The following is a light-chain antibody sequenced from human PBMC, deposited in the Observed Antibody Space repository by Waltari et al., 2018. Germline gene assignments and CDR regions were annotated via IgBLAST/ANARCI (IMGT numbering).Light chain of an antibody. CDR1: SPNIGAGYG. V-gene: IGLV1-40*01. J-gene: IGLJ1*01. CDR3: QSYDSSLSGHV. Sequence: QSVLTQPPSVSGAPRQRGTIPCTGSSPNIGAGYGGPWYQQLPGRAPNILIHGNDTRPSGVPDRFSGSKSGTSGSLAIAGLQADDETDYYFQSYDSSLSGHVFGTGTKVTVL. CDR2: GND.